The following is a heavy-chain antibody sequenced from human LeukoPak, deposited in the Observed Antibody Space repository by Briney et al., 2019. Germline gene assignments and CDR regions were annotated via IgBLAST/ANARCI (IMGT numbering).Heavy chain of an antibody. CDR1: GGTFSSYA. J-gene: IGHJ4*02. V-gene: IGHV1-69*13. CDR3: ALRAAAVRPLNY. Sequence: SVKVSCKASGGTFSSYAISWVRQAPGQGLERMGGIIPIFGTANYAQKFQGRVTITADESTSTAYMELSSLRSEDTAVYYCALRAAAVRPLNYWGQGTLVTVSS. CDR2: IIPIFGTA. D-gene: IGHD6-13*01.